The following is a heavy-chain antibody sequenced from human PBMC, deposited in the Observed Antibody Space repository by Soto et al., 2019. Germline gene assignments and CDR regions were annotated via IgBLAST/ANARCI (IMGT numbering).Heavy chain of an antibody. CDR1: GFTFSSDW. CDR2: INNGGSNT. D-gene: IGHD6-19*01. J-gene: IGHJ5*02. V-gene: IGHV3-74*01. Sequence: PGGSLRLSCAASGFTFSSDWMHWVRQAPGKGLVWVSRINNGGSNTNYADSVKGRFTISRDNSKNTLHLQMDSLRAEDTAVYYCVRATQPIAVAGKNNWFDPWGQGTLVTVSS. CDR3: VRATQPIAVAGKNNWFDP.